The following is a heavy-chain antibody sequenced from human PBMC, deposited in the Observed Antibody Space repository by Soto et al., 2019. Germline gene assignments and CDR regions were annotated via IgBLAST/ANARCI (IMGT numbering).Heavy chain of an antibody. Sequence: ASVKVSCKASGYTFTSYAMHWVRQAPGQRLEWMGWINAGNGNTKYSQKFQGRVTITRDTSASTAYMELSSLRSEDTAVYYCARGIAARTEGGIKLGWDVWGQGTTVTVSS. CDR3: ARGIAARTEGGIKLGWDV. CDR1: GYTFTSYA. V-gene: IGHV1-3*01. J-gene: IGHJ6*02. D-gene: IGHD6-6*01. CDR2: INAGNGNT.